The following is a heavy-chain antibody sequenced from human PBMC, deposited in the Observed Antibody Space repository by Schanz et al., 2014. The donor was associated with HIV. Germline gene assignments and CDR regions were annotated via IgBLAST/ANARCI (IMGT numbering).Heavy chain of an antibody. CDR3: EKDLLSRYCSGGSCYSSY. Sequence: QVQLVESGGGVVQPGRSLRLSCAASGFTFSNFAMHWVRQAPGKGLEWAAVIWYDGSYKYYADSVKGRFTISRDNPKNTVYLQMDSLRAEDTAVYYCEKDLLSRYCSGGSCYSSYWGQGTLVTVSS. CDR1: GFTFSNFA. V-gene: IGHV3-33*06. J-gene: IGHJ4*02. CDR2: IWYDGSYK. D-gene: IGHD2-15*01.